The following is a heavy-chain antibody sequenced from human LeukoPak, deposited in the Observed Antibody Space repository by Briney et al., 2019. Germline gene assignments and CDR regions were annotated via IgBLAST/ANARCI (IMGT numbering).Heavy chain of an antibody. D-gene: IGHD6-6*01. V-gene: IGHV4-39*01. J-gene: IGHJ4*02. CDR1: GGSISSSSYY. CDR2: IYYSGST. CDR3: ARLLEYSSSFDY. Sequence: SETLSLTCTVSGGSISSSSYYWGWIRQPPGKGLEWIGSIYYSGSTYYNPSLKSRVTISVDTSKNQFSLKLSSVTAADTAVYYCARLLEYSSSFDYWGQGTLVTVSS.